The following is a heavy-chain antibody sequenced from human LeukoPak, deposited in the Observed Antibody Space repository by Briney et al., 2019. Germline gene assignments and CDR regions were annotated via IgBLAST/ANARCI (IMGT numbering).Heavy chain of an antibody. CDR2: IKEDGSEK. CDR1: GFTFSSYW. D-gene: IGHD3-3*01. J-gene: IGHJ5*02. CDR3: AREDYDFWTGYFRFRGATRFDP. V-gene: IGHV3-7*01. Sequence: GGSLRLSCEASGFTFSSYWMSWVRQAPGKGLEWVANIKEDGSEKYYVDSVKGRFTISRDNAKNSLYLQMNSLRAEDTAVYYCAREDYDFWTGYFRFRGATRFDPWGQGTLVTVSS.